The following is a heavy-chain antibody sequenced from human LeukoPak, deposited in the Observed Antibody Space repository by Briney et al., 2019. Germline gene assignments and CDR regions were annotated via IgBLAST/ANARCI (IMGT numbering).Heavy chain of an antibody. Sequence: PGGSLRLSCAASGFTVSRNYMSWVRQAPGKGLEWVSVIYSGGRSYYADSVKGRFTISRDNSKNTLYLQMNSLRAEDTAVYYCAKDGGEYYDILTGYYPRLYYMDVWGKGTTVTISS. CDR3: AKDGGEYYDILTGYYPRLYYMDV. CDR1: GFTVSRNY. CDR2: IYSGGRS. J-gene: IGHJ6*03. V-gene: IGHV3-66*01. D-gene: IGHD3-9*01.